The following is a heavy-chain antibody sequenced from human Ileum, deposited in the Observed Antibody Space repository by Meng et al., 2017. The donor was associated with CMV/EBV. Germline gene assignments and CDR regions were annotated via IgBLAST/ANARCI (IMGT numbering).Heavy chain of an antibody. D-gene: IGHD2-2*01. CDR1: GFTFSSYS. CDR3: ARDVLGSCKGTSCYRLSP. V-gene: IGHV3-74*01. J-gene: IGHJ5*02. Sequence: GESLKISCAASGFTFSSYSMNWVRQVPGKGLVWVSHINNDGSITNYADSVEGRFTISRDNAKDTLYLQMNSLRAEDTALYYCARDVLGSCKGTSCYRLSPWGQGVLVTVSS. CDR2: INNDGSIT.